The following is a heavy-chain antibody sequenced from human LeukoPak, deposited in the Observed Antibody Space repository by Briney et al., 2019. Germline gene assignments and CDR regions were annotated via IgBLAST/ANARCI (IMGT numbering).Heavy chain of an antibody. D-gene: IGHD5-24*01. CDR3: ASGGYRSYFDY. CDR2: INHSGST. Sequence: PSETLSLTCTVSGGSISSYYWSWIRQPPGKGLEWIGEINHSGSTNYNPSLKSRVTISVDTSKNQFSLKLSSVTAADTAVYYCASGGYRSYFDYWGQGTLVTVSS. J-gene: IGHJ4*02. V-gene: IGHV4-34*01. CDR1: GGSISSYY.